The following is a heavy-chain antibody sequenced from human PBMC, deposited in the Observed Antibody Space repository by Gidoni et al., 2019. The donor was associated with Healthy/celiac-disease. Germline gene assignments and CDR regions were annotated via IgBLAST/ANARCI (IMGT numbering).Heavy chain of an antibody. CDR3: TTYGDYQASFDY. V-gene: IGHV3-15*01. D-gene: IGHD4-17*01. J-gene: IGHJ4*02. CDR1: GFTFSNAW. Sequence: EVQLVESGGGLVKPGGSLRLSCAASGFTFSNAWMIWVRQAPGKGLEWVGRIKSKTEGGTTDYAAPVKGRFTISRDDSKNTLYLQMNSLKTEDTAVYYCTTYGDYQASFDYWGQGTLVTVSS. CDR2: IKSKTEGGTT.